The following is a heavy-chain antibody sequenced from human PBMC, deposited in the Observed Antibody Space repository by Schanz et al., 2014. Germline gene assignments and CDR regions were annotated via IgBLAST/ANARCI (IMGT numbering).Heavy chain of an antibody. V-gene: IGHV3-48*01. CDR1: GFTFSSYS. CDR3: ARDFLLEQLGYSHYYYAMDV. J-gene: IGHJ6*02. Sequence: VQLVESGGGVVQPGKSLRLSCAASGFTFSSYSMNWVRQAPGKGLEWVSYISSSSSTRYYADSVKGRFTISRDNAKNSLILQMNSLRAEDTAVYYCARDFLLEQLGYSHYYYAMDVWGQGTTVTVSS. CDR2: ISSSSSTR. D-gene: IGHD2-15*01.